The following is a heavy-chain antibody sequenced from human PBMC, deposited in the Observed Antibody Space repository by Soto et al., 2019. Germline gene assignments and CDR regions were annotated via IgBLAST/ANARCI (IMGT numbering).Heavy chain of an antibody. V-gene: IGHV1-69*13. CDR1: GGAFSSYA. J-gene: IGHJ4*02. CDR3: ARDYGGSSWYQIDY. CDR2: IIPIFGTA. Sequence: SVKVSCKASGGAFSSYAISWVRQTPGQGLEWMGGIIPIFGTANYAQKFQGRVTITADESTSTAYMELSSLRSEDTAVYYCARDYGGSSWYQIDYWGQGTLVTVSS. D-gene: IGHD6-13*01.